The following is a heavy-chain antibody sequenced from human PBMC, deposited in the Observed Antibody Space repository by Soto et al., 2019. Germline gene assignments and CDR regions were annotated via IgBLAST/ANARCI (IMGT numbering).Heavy chain of an antibody. CDR2: ISYDGSNK. D-gene: IGHD3-22*01. CDR3: AREQGVTMIVVVIGGVDY. V-gene: IGHV3-30-3*01. CDR1: GFTFSSYA. J-gene: IGHJ4*02. Sequence: QVQLVESGGGVVQPGRSLRLSCAASGFTFSSYAMHWVRQAPGKGLEWVAVISYDGSNKYYADSVKGRFTISRDNSKNTLYLQMNSLSAEDTAVYYCAREQGVTMIVVVIGGVDYWGQGTLVTVSS.